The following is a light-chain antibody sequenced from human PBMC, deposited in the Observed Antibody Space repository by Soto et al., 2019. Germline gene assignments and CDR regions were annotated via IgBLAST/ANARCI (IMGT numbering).Light chain of an antibody. Sequence: QSALAQPPSVSGTPGQRLTISCSGGTSNIGSNNVYWYQQLPGAAPKLLIYTNDQRPSGVPERFSGSRSGTSASLAISDLRSEDEGDYFCAAWDDSLRGVMFGGGTQLTVL. CDR1: TSNIGSNN. CDR2: TND. J-gene: IGLJ3*02. V-gene: IGLV1-47*02. CDR3: AAWDDSLRGVM.